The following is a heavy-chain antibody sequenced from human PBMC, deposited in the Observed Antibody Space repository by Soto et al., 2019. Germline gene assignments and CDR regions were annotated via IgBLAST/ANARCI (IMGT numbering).Heavy chain of an antibody. J-gene: IGHJ6*02. V-gene: IGHV3-7*03. CDR3: ATDSSGYYYYYYGMDV. Sequence: AGGSLRLSCAASGFTFSSYWMSWVRRAPGKGLEWVANIKQDGSEKYYVDSVKGRFTISRDNAKNSLYLQMNSLRAEDTAVYYCATDSSGYYYYYYGMDVWGQGTTVTVSS. CDR1: GFTFSSYW. CDR2: IKQDGSEK. D-gene: IGHD3-22*01.